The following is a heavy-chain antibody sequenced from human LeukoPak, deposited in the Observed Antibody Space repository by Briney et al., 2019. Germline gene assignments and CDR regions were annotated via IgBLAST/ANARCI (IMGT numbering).Heavy chain of an antibody. Sequence: GGSLRLSCAASRFTFSSYSMNWVRQAPGKGLEWVANIKQDGSEKNYVDSVKGRFTISRDNAKNSLYLQMNSLRAEDTAVYYCARMGSSSSSYWGQGTLVTVSS. V-gene: IGHV3-7*01. CDR3: ARMGSSSSSY. D-gene: IGHD6-6*01. J-gene: IGHJ4*02. CDR2: IKQDGSEK. CDR1: RFTFSSYS.